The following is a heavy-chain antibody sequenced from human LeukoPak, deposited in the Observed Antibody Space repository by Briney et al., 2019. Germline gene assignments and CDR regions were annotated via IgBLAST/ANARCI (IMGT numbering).Heavy chain of an antibody. V-gene: IGHV3-33*01. CDR2: IWYDGSNK. Sequence: GGSLRLSCAASGFTFSNYGMHWVRQAPGKGLEWVAVIWYDGSNKFYADSVKGRFTISRDDSWNTLYLQMNSLRAEDTAVYYCARDLCSTTSCLDYWGQGTLVTVSS. CDR1: GFTFSNYG. CDR3: ARDLCSTTSCLDY. D-gene: IGHD2-2*01. J-gene: IGHJ4*02.